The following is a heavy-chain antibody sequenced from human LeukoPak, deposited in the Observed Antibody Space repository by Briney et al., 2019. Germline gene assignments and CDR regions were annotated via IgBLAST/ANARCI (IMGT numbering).Heavy chain of an antibody. CDR1: GGSFSGYY. CDR3: ARVQLWYNWFDP. J-gene: IGHJ5*02. D-gene: IGHD5-18*01. CDR2: INHSGST. Sequence: SETLSLTCAVYGGSFSGYYWSWIRQPPGKGLEWIGEINHSGSTNYNPSLKSRVTISVDTSKNQFSLKLSSVTAADTAVYYCARVQLWYNWFDPWGQGTLVTVSS. V-gene: IGHV4-34*01.